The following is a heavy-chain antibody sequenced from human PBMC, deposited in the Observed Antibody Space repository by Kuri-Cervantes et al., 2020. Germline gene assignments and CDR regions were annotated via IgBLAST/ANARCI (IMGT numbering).Heavy chain of an antibody. CDR2: INPKSGDT. CDR3: ASTGRASRWFADDTFDY. V-gene: IGHV1-2*02. J-gene: IGHJ4*02. CDR1: GYTLTGYY. Sequence: ASVKVSCKASGYTLTGYYIHWVRQAPGQGLEWMGWINPKSGDTNYAQKFQGRVTLARDASINTAYMELNRLTSDDTAVYFCASTGRASRWFADDTFDYWGQGTLVTVSS. D-gene: IGHD6-13*01.